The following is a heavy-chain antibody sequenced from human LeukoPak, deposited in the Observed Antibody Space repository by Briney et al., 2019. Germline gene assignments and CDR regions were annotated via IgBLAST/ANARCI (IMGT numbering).Heavy chain of an antibody. J-gene: IGHJ5*02. V-gene: IGHV4-34*01. Sequence: KASETLSLTCGVYGGSFSGYYWSWIRQSPGKGLEWIGEINHSGSTNYNPSLKSRVTISVDTSKNQFSLKLSSVTAADTAVYYCARIPYPDTWGQGTLVTVSS. D-gene: IGHD2-2*02. CDR2: INHSGST. CDR3: ARIPYPDT. CDR1: GGSFSGYY.